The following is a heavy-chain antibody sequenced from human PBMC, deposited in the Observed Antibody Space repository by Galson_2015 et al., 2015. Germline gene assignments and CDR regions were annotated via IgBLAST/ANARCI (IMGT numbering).Heavy chain of an antibody. CDR1: GLTFSNYE. J-gene: IGHJ3*02. CDR3: ARGGYCSGVTCYPFNAFDI. CDR2: ISGSGSTI. D-gene: IGHD2-15*01. Sequence: SLRLSCAVAGLTFSNYEMNWVRQAPGKGLEWVSYISGSGSTIYYADSVKGRFAISRDNAKNSLYLQMNSLRAVDTAVYYCARGGYCSGVTCYPFNAFDIWGQGTLVTVSS. V-gene: IGHV3-48*03.